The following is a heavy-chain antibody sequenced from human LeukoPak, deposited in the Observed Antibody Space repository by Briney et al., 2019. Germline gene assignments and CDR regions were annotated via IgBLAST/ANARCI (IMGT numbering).Heavy chain of an antibody. V-gene: IGHV3-21*01. CDR2: ISSSSTFI. J-gene: IGHJ2*01. Sequence: GGSLRLSCAASGFTFTSYSMNWARQAPGKGLEWVSSISSSSTFIYYADSVKGRFTISRDNAKNSLYLQMNSLRAEDTAVYYRVRRLGTTTDFWYFDLWGRGTLVTVSS. CDR1: GFTFTSYS. CDR3: VRRLGTTTDFWYFDL. D-gene: IGHD1-26*01.